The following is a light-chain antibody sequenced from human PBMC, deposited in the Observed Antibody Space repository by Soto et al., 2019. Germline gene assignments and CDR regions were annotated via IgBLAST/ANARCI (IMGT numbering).Light chain of an antibody. CDR3: SSYTSSDTWV. V-gene: IGLV2-14*01. J-gene: IGLJ3*02. CDR2: EVS. Sequence: QSVLTQPASVSGSPGQSITISCTGTSSDVGYYNYVSWYQQHPGKIPKLMIYEVSNRPSGVSNRFSGSKSGNTASLTISGLLPEDEADYYCSSYTSSDTWVFGGGTKLTVL. CDR1: SSDVGYYNY.